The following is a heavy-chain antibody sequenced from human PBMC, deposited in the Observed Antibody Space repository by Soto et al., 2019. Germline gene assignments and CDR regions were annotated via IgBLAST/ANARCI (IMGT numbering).Heavy chain of an antibody. CDR2: INWNSGSI. V-gene: IGHV3-9*01. J-gene: IGHJ1*01. CDR3: VKDESINWYSGHFRH. CDR1: GFTFDDYA. D-gene: IGHD6-13*01. Sequence: EVQLVESGGGLVQPGRSLRLSCAASGFTFDDYAMHWVRQVPGKGLEWVSGINWNSGSIGYADSVKGRFAISRDNAKNSLHLQMNSLRAEDTDFYYCVKDESINWYSGHFRHWGQGTLGNVSS.